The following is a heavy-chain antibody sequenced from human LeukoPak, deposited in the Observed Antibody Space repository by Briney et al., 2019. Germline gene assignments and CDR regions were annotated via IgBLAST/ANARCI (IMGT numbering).Heavy chain of an antibody. V-gene: IGHV1-69*11. J-gene: IGHJ4*02. D-gene: IGHD1-26*01. Sequence: GASVNVSCKASGGTLSRYAISWVRQAPGQGLEWMGRIIPLLGTANYAQKFQGRVTITTDESTSTAYMELSSLRSEDTAVYYCAREWELHLFDYWGQGTLVTVSS. CDR2: IIPLLGTA. CDR3: AREWELHLFDY. CDR1: GGTLSRYA.